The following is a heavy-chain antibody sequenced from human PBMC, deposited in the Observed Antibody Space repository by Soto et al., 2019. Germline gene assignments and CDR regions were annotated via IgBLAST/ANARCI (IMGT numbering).Heavy chain of an antibody. Sequence: GGSLRLSCAASGFRFSDQYMTWIRQAPGKGLEWVSKISGGATTTYYADSVKGRFTVSRDNAKNSLYLQMDSLRAEDTAVYYCASDPYYYASGFWGQGTLVTVSS. J-gene: IGHJ4*02. D-gene: IGHD3-10*01. CDR1: GFRFSDQY. CDR3: ASDPYYYASGF. CDR2: ISGGATTT. V-gene: IGHV3-11*01.